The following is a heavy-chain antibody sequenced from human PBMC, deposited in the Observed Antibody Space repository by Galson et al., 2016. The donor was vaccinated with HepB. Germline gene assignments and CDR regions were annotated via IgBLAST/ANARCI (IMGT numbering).Heavy chain of an antibody. CDR1: GLTFSNTW. Sequence: SLRLSCAASGLTFSNTWMNWVRQAPGKGLEWVGRSTTKRDGGTTDYAAPVKGRFTISRDDSKNTLFLQMSSLKSEDTAVYYCTTHVRYWGQGTLVTVSS. V-gene: IGHV3-15*01. CDR3: TTHVRY. J-gene: IGHJ4*02. CDR2: STTKRDGGTT.